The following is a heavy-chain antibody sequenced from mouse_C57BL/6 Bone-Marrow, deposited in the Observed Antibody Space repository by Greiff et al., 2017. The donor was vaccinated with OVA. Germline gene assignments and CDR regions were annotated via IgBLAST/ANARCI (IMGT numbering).Heavy chain of an antibody. V-gene: IGHV1-54*01. D-gene: IGHD1-1*01. CDR1: GYAFTNYL. CDR3: AKYGSSHYYYAMDY. CDR2: INPGSGGT. J-gene: IGHJ4*01. Sequence: QVQLQQSGAELVRPGTSVKVSCKASGYAFTNYLIEWVKQRPGQGLEWIGVINPGSGGTNYNEKFKGKATLTADKSSSTAYMQLSSLTSEDSAVYFCAKYGSSHYYYAMDYWGQGTSVTVSS.